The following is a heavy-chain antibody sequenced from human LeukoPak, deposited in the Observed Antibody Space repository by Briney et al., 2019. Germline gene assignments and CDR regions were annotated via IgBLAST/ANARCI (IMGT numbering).Heavy chain of an antibody. J-gene: IGHJ4*02. CDR1: GFTFSSYG. Sequence: PGGSLRLSCAASGFTFSSYGMNWVRQTPGMGLEHVSSISTTSNYIYYADSVKGRFTISRDNAKNTLYLQMNSLRAEDTALYYCAREGSLGRNLPFDYWGQGILVTVSS. V-gene: IGHV3-21*01. CDR2: ISTTSNYI. CDR3: AREGSLGRNLPFDY. D-gene: IGHD3-10*01.